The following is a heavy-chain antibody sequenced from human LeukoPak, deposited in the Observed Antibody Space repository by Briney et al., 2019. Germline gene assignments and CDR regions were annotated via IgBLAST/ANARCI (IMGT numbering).Heavy chain of an antibody. CDR3: ARGEGATSIDY. D-gene: IGHD1-26*01. CDR1: GYTFTSYG. Sequence: GSVKVSCKASGYTFTSYGINWVRQAPGQGREWMGWISAYNGDTNYAQKLQCRVTMTRDMSTSTVYMELSSVRSEDTAVYYCARGEGATSIDYWGQGTLVSVSS. V-gene: IGHV1-18*01. J-gene: IGHJ4*02. CDR2: ISAYNGDT.